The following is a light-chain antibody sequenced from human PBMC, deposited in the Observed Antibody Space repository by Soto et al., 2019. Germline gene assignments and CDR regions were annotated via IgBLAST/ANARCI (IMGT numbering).Light chain of an antibody. J-gene: IGKJ5*01. V-gene: IGKV3-20*01. Sequence: EFVLTQSPGTLSLSPGERATLSCRARQSVGSNYLAWYQQNPGQAPRLLIYGASSRATGIADRFSGSGSGTDFTLTISSLEPEDFAVYXXXXXXXXXXXXFXQGTRLEIK. CDR3: XXXXXXXXXX. CDR2: GAS. CDR1: QSVGSNY.